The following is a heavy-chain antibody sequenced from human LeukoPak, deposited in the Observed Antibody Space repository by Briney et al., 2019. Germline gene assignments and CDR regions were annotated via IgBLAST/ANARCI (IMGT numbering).Heavy chain of an antibody. D-gene: IGHD3-22*01. CDR2: ISSSSSHI. J-gene: IGHJ4*02. CDR3: ARDSGYYDSSGYYPLDF. Sequence: PGGSLRLSCAASGFTFSSYSMNWVRQAPGKGLEWVSSISSSSSHIDYADSVKGRFTISRDNAKNSLYLQMNSLRAEDTAVYYCARDSGYYDSSGYYPLDFWGQGTLVTVSS. CDR1: GFTFSSYS. V-gene: IGHV3-21*01.